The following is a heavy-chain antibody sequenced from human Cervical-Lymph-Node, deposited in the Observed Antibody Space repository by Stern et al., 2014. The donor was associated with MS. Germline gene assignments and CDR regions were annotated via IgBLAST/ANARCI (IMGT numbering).Heavy chain of an antibody. Sequence: QVQLQESGPGLVKPSGTLSLTCAVSGGSISNTNWWSGVRQPLGMWLEWFGEIYYSGTTNSDPSLKSRVTISLDRSKNQFFCKLSSVTAADTAVYYCARLSGWGQGTLVTVSS. CDR1: GGSISNTNW. CDR2: IYYSGTT. J-gene: IGHJ4*02. D-gene: IGHD6-25*01. V-gene: IGHV4-4*02. CDR3: ARLSG.